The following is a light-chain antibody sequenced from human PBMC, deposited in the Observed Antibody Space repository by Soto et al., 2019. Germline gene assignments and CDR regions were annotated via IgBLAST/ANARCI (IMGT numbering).Light chain of an antibody. Sequence: DIKMNQSPSTLSGCVGDRVTMTCRASQTISSWLAWYQQKPGKAPKLLIYKASTLKSGVPSRFSGSGSGTEFTLTISSLQPDDFATYYCQQYYIDWTFCQGSKV. CDR2: KAS. CDR1: QTISSW. V-gene: IGKV1-5*03. J-gene: IGKJ1*01. CDR3: QQYYIDWT.